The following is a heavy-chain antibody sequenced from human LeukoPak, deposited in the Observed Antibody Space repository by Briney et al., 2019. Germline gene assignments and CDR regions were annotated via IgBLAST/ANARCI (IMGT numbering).Heavy chain of an antibody. CDR2: ISGSGGTT. CDR3: AKDRNYDFTVDAFDI. D-gene: IGHD3-3*01. V-gene: IGHV3-23*01. J-gene: IGHJ3*02. Sequence: PGRSLRLSCAASGFTFSSYAMSWVRQAPGKGLEWVSTISGSGGTTYYADSVKGRFTISRDNSKNTLYLQMNSLRAEDTAVYYCAKDRNYDFTVDAFDIWGQGTMVTVSS. CDR1: GFTFSSYA.